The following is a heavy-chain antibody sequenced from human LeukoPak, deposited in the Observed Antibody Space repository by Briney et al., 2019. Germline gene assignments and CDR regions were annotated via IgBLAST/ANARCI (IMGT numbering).Heavy chain of an antibody. V-gene: IGHV4-38-2*02. CDR1: GSSLTTTYY. J-gene: IGHJ4*02. D-gene: IGHD2-8*01. CDR3: ARVLNAPKFIDS. CDR2: VFQLQTVRT. Sequence: SETLSLTCTVSGSSLTTTYYWAWFRHPPGKGLEWIATVFQLQTVRTFYNPSLESRVTMSLDTSQNQFSLNLTSVTAADTALYFCARVLNAPKFIDSWGQGTLVTVSS.